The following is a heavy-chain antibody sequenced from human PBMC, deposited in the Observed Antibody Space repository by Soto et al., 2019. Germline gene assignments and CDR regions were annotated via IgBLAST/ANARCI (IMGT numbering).Heavy chain of an antibody. CDR3: AKGGPDGVCSGGRCYFDY. J-gene: IGHJ4*02. D-gene: IGHD2-15*01. Sequence: EVQLVESGGGLVQPGRSLRLSCAASGFTFDDYAMHWVRRVPGKGLEWVSSISWNSNIIGYADSVKGRFTISRDNAKNSLYLQMNSLRPEDTALYYCAKGGPDGVCSGGRCYFDYWSQGTLVTVSS. V-gene: IGHV3-9*01. CDR1: GFTFDDYA. CDR2: ISWNSNII.